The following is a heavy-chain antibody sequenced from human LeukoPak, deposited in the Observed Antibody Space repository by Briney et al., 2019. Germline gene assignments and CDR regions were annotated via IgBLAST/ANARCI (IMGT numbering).Heavy chain of an antibody. D-gene: IGHD2-2*01. V-gene: IGHV1-2*02. CDR1: GYTFTGYY. CDR3: ARARGDIVVVPAAIWFDP. Sequence: ASVKVSCKASGYTFTGYYMHWVRQAPGQGLEWMGWIKPNNGGTNYAQKFQGRVTMTRDTSISTAYMDLSRLRSDDTAVYYCARARGDIVVVPAAIWFDPWGQGTLVTVSS. J-gene: IGHJ5*02. CDR2: IKPNNGGT.